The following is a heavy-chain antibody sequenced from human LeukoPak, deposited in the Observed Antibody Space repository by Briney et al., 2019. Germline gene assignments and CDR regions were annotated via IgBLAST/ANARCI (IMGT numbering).Heavy chain of an antibody. J-gene: IGHJ4*02. CDR3: AKELDTMFFDY. CDR1: GFNFDRYT. Sequence: GGSLRLSCATSGFNFDRYTIHWVRQAPGKGLEWVSLAGWAGGTTFYSDSVRGRFTISRDSGRKSVYLQMNSLTTDDTALYFCAKELDTMFFDYWGQGALVTVSS. D-gene: IGHD3-10*02. CDR2: AGWAGGTT. V-gene: IGHV3-43*01.